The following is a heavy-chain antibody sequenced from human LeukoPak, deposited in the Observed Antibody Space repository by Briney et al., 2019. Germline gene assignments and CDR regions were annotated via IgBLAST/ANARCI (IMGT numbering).Heavy chain of an antibody. CDR2: ISSSSSYI. Sequence: GGSLRLSCAASGFTFSSYAMSWVRQAPGKGLEWVSSISSSSSYIYYADSVKGRFTISRDNSKNTLYLQMNSLRAEDTAVYYCAREARWFGELSFDYWGQGTLVTVSS. J-gene: IGHJ4*02. D-gene: IGHD3-10*01. CDR3: AREARWFGELSFDY. V-gene: IGHV3-21*04. CDR1: GFTFSSYA.